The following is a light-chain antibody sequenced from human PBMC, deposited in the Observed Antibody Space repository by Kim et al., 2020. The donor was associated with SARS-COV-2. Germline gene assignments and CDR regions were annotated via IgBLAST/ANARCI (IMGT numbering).Light chain of an antibody. CDR3: QSYDSSLPYVV. CDR1: SSNIGAGYD. V-gene: IGLV1-40*01. J-gene: IGLJ2*01. Sequence: QSVLTQPPSVSGAPGQRVTISCTGSSSNIGAGYDVHWYQQLPGTAPKLLIYGNSNRPSGVPDRFSGSKSGTSASLAITGLQAEDEADYYCQSYDSSLPYVVFGGGTQLTVL. CDR2: GNS.